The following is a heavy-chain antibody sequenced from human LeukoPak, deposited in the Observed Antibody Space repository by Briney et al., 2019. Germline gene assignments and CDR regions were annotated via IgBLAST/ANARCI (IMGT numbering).Heavy chain of an antibody. J-gene: IGHJ4*02. D-gene: IGHD5-18*01. CDR1: GFTFSSYT. CDR3: ARAGYSYGTGYYFDY. CDR2: ISSSSSYI. Sequence: GGSLRLSCAASGFTFSSYTMNWVRQAPGKGLEWVSSISSSSSYIYYADSVKGRLTISRDNAKNSLYLQMNSLRAEDTAVYYCARAGYSYGTGYYFDYWGQGALVTVSS. V-gene: IGHV3-21*01.